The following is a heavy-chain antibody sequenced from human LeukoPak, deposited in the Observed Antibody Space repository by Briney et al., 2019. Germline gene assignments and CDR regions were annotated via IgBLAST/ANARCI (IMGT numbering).Heavy chain of an antibody. CDR1: GFTFSSYA. CDR3: ARDLNPRITGTTY. D-gene: IGHD1-7*01. V-gene: IGHV3-23*01. CDR2: ISGSGGST. Sequence: GGSLRLSCAASGFTFSSYAMSWVRQAPGKGLEWVSAISGSGGSTYYADSVKGRFTISRDNAKNSLYLQMNSLRAEDTAVYYCARDLNPRITGTTYWGQGTLVTVSS. J-gene: IGHJ4*02.